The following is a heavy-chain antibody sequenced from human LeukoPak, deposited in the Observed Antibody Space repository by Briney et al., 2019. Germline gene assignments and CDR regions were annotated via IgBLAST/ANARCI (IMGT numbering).Heavy chain of an antibody. CDR2: INSDGSST. V-gene: IGHV3-74*01. CDR1: GFTFSSYW. Sequence: GGSLRLSCAASGFTFSSYWMHWVRQAPGKGLVWVSRINSDGSSTSYADSVKGRFTISRDNAKNTLYLQMNSLRAEDTAVYYCARPNRARNDAFDIWGQGTMVTVSS. J-gene: IGHJ3*02. D-gene: IGHD7-27*01. CDR3: ARPNRARNDAFDI.